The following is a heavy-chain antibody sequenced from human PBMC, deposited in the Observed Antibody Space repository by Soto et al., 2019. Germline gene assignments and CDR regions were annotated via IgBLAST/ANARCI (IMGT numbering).Heavy chain of an antibody. D-gene: IGHD2-2*01. Sequence: ASVKVSCKASGYTFTSYGISWVRQAPGQGLEWMGWISAYNGNTNYAQKLQGRVTMTTDTSTGTDYMELRSLRSDDTAVYYCARDQRDIVVVPAEPSVWGQGTTVTVSS. CDR2: ISAYNGNT. CDR1: GYTFTSYG. V-gene: IGHV1-18*01. CDR3: ARDQRDIVVVPAEPSV. J-gene: IGHJ6*02.